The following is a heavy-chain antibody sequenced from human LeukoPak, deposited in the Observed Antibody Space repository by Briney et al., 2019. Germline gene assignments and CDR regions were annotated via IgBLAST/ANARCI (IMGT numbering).Heavy chain of an antibody. V-gene: IGHV3-23*01. CDR3: AKGIQSYYFDY. CDR1: GFTFSSYA. CDR2: ISGSGDNT. D-gene: IGHD3/OR15-3a*01. Sequence: PGGSLRLSCAASGFTFSSYAMSWVRQAPGKGLEWVSVISGSGDNTYYADSVKGRFTISRDNSKNTLYLQMNSLRAEDTAVYCCAKGIQSYYFDYWGQGTLVTVSS. J-gene: IGHJ4*02.